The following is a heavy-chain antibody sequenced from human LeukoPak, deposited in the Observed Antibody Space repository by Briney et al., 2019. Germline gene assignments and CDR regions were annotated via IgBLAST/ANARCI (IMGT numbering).Heavy chain of an antibody. D-gene: IGHD6-13*01. V-gene: IGHV3-21*01. CDR1: GFTFSSYS. CDR2: ISSSSSYI. CDR3: AREQQLVPHFDY. J-gene: IGHJ4*02. Sequence: GGSLRLSCAASGFTFSSYSMNWVRQAPGKGLEWVSSISSSSSYIYYADSVKGRFTISRDNAKNSLYLQMNSLRAEDTAVYYCAREQQLVPHFDYWGQGTLVTVSS.